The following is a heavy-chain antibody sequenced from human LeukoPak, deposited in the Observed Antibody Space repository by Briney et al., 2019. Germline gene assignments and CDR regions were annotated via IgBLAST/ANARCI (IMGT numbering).Heavy chain of an antibody. CDR2: ISSSGTGA. V-gene: IGHV3-11*04. Sequence: GGSLRLSCAASGFTFSDYYMTWIRQAPGKGLEWISHISSSGTGAYYSDSVRGRFTISRDTAKNSLHLQMNSLRAEDTAVYYCARVRGSYSVDYWGQGTLVTVSS. CDR1: GFTFSDYY. CDR3: ARVRGSYSVDY. J-gene: IGHJ4*02. D-gene: IGHD1-26*01.